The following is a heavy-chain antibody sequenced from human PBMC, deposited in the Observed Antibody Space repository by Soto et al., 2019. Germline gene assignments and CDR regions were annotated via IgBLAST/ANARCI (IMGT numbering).Heavy chain of an antibody. Sequence: PSETLSLTCAVDGGSFSGYYWSWIRQPPGKGLEWIGEINHSGSTNYNPSLKSRVTISVDTSKNQFSLKLSSVTAADTAVYYCARGDCSGGSCPDDAFDIWGQGTMVTVSS. CDR3: ARGDCSGGSCPDDAFDI. CDR2: INHSGST. J-gene: IGHJ3*02. D-gene: IGHD2-15*01. CDR1: GGSFSGYY. V-gene: IGHV4-34*01.